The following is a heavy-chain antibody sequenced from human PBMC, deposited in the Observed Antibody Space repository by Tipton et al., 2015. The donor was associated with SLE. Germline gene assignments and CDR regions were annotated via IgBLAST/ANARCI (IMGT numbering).Heavy chain of an antibody. Sequence: TLSLTCTVSGGFIRSYYWSWIRQPPGKGLEWIGYIYYSGSTNYNPSLKSRVTISVDPSQNQFSLKLSSVTAADTAVYYCATVNCSLVACTLDSWGRGTLVTV. D-gene: IGHD2-15*01. J-gene: IGHJ4*02. V-gene: IGHV4-59*01. CDR3: ATVNCSLVACTLDS. CDR2: IYYSGST. CDR1: GGFIRSYY.